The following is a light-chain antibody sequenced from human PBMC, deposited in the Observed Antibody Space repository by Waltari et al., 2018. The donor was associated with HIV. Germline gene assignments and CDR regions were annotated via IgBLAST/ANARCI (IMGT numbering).Light chain of an antibody. Sequence: QSALTQPASASGSPAQSITISCTGTSSDVGGYNYVSWYQQHPGKAPKLMIYEVSNRPSGVSNRFSGSKSGNTASLTISGLQAEDEADYYCSSYTSSSTYVFGTGTKVTVL. CDR3: SSYTSSSTYV. J-gene: IGLJ1*01. CDR2: EVS. CDR1: SSDVGGYNY. V-gene: IGLV2-14*01.